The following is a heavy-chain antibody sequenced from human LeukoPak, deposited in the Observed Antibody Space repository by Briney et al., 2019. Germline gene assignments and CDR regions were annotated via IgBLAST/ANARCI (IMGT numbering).Heavy chain of an antibody. CDR2: IRSSGSTI. D-gene: IGHD3-10*01. Sequence: GGSLRLSCAASGFTFSDYYMSWIRQAPGKGLEWVSYIRSSGSTIYYADSVKGRFTISRDNAKNSLYLQMNSLRAEDTAVYYCARYMMSYGSGSYIFDPWGQGTLVTVSS. CDR3: ARYMMSYGSGSYIFDP. J-gene: IGHJ5*02. V-gene: IGHV3-11*01. CDR1: GFTFSDYY.